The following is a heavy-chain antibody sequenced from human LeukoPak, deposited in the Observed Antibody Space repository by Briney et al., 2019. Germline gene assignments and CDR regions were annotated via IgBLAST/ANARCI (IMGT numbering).Heavy chain of an antibody. Sequence: PGGSLRLSCAASGFTFSSYAMSWVRQAPGKGLDWIGYIYHRGSANYNPSLKSRVTISVDTSKNQFSLTLSSVTAADAAVYYCARAGDYYVSGSYLGYWGQGTLVTVSS. CDR3: ARAGDYYVSGSYLGY. D-gene: IGHD3-10*01. CDR2: IYHRGSA. V-gene: IGHV4-59*01. CDR1: GFTFSSYA. J-gene: IGHJ4*02.